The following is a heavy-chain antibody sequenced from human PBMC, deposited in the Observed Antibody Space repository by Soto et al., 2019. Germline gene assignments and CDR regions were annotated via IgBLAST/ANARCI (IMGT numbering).Heavy chain of an antibody. CDR3: APLSVSLSGPYGIHV. Sequence: SETLSLTCSVSGYSVTSSDYYWAWIRQPPGKGLEWIGSMLYSGLTYYNPSLKSRVTLPVDTSKNQFSVRLNSVTAADTAVYYCAPLSVSLSGPYGIHVWGQGTTVTVSS. J-gene: IGHJ6*02. V-gene: IGHV4-39*01. D-gene: IGHD2-15*01. CDR2: MLYSGLT. CDR1: GYSVTSSDYY.